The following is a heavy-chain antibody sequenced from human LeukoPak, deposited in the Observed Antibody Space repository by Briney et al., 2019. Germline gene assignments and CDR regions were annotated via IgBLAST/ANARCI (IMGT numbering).Heavy chain of an antibody. CDR1: GYTFIDYY. J-gene: IGHJ4*02. CDR3: ARDSEAAAGLSFDY. CDR2: VHPKTGGT. Sequence: ASVKVSCKASGYTFIDYYLHWVRQAPGQALEWVGWVHPKTGGTSYEQKFQGRVTMTRDTSISAAYLELSGLRSDDTAVYYCARDSEAAAGLSFDYWGQGTLVTVSS. V-gene: IGHV1-2*02. D-gene: IGHD6-13*01.